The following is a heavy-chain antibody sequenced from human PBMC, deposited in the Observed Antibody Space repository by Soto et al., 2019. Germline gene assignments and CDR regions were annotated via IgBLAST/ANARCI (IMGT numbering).Heavy chain of an antibody. CDR1: GYTFTSYD. J-gene: IGHJ4*02. CDR3: ARYIWGSYRFDY. CDR2: MNPNSGNT. D-gene: IGHD3-16*02. V-gene: IGHV1-8*01. Sequence: ASVKVSCKASGYTFTSYDINWVRQATGQGLEWMGWMNPNSGNTGYAQKFQGRVTMTRNTSISTAYMELSSLRSEDTAVYYCARYIWGSYRFDYWGQGTLVTVSS.